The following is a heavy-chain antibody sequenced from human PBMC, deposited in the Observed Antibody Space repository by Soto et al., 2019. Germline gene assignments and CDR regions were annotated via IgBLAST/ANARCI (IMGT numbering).Heavy chain of an antibody. J-gene: IGHJ4*02. D-gene: IGHD6-6*01. V-gene: IGHV1-69*13. CDR1: GGTFSSYA. CDR2: IIPIFGTA. Sequence: ASVKVSCKASGGTFSSYAISWVRQAPGQGLEWMGGIIPIFGTANYAQKFQGRVTITADESTSTAYMELSSLRSEDTVVYYCARELSIAARFGYWGQGTLVTVSS. CDR3: ARELSIAARFGY.